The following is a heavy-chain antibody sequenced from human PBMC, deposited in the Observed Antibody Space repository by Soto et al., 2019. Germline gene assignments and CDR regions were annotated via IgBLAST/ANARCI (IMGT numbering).Heavy chain of an antibody. CDR1: GYTLNDLS. V-gene: IGHV1-24*01. Sequence: QVPLVQSGAEVKKPGASVKVSCKVSGYTLNDLSMQWVRQAPGKGFEWMGGFDPEDGETIYAQKFQGRVTMTEGTSTKTAYMELSRLRPEDTSVYYCAHIRVEEGAKDCPSDFWGQGTRVTVSS. D-gene: IGHD2-21*02. CDR3: AHIRVEEGAKDCPSDF. J-gene: IGHJ4*02. CDR2: FDPEDGET.